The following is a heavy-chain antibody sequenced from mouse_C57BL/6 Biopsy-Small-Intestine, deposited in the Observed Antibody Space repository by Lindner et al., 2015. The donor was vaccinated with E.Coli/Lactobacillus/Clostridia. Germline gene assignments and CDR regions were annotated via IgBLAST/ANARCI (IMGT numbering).Heavy chain of an antibody. D-gene: IGHD2-4*01. J-gene: IGHJ4*01. CDR3: ARWGLRREGYAMDY. Sequence: VQLQESGAELVKPGASVKLSCTASGFNIKDYYMHWVKRRTKQGLEWIGRIDPEDGETKYAPKFQGKATITADTSSNTAYLQLSGLTSEDTAVYYCARWGLRREGYAMDYWGQGSSVTVSS. CDR2: IDPEDGET. CDR1: GFNIKDYY. V-gene: IGHV14-2*01.